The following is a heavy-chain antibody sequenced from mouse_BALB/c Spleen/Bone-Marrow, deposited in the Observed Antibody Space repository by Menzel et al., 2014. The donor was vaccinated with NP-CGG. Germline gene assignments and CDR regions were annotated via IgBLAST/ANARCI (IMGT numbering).Heavy chain of an antibody. CDR1: VNTFTNYW. Sequence: QVHMPQCGAELVRTGASVQLSCKASVNTFTNYWLRWVQQRPGQGLEWIGRIDPDDNETHYNQKYKDKAILSGDKSSSTAYMQLISLTSEDSAVYYCVHFGFAHRCQSTLVTVSA. CDR2: IDPDDNET. CDR3: VHFGFAH. J-gene: IGHJ3*01. V-gene: IGHV1-74*01. D-gene: IGHD1-2*01.